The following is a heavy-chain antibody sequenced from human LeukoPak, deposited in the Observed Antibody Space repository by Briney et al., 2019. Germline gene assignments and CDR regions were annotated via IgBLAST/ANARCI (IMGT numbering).Heavy chain of an antibody. CDR3: ARDTAMDTSFDY. D-gene: IGHD5-18*01. CDR2: ISSSSSYI. J-gene: IGHJ4*02. CDR1: GFTFSSYE. Sequence: GGSLRLSCAASGFTFSSYEMNWVRQAPGKGLEWVSYISSSSSYIYYADSVKGRFTISRDNAKNSLYLQMNSLRAEDTAVYYCARDTAMDTSFDYWGQGTLVTVSS. V-gene: IGHV3-21*05.